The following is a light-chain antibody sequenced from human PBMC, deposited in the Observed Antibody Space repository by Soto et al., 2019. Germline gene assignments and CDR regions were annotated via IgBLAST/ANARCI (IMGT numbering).Light chain of an antibody. CDR1: QSVSSSY. CDR2: DAS. CDR3: QQRSNWPLT. V-gene: IGKV3-11*01. J-gene: IGKJ5*01. Sequence: EIVLTQPPGTLSLSPGERATLSCRASQSVSSSYLAWYQQKPGQAPRLLIYDASNRATGIPARFSGSGSGTDFTLTISSLEPEDFAVYYCQQRSNWPLTFGQGTRLEIK.